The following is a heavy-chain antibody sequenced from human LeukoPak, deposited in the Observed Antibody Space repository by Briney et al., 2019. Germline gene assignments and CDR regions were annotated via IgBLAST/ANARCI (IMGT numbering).Heavy chain of an antibody. V-gene: IGHV1-2*02. J-gene: IGHJ3*02. D-gene: IGHD4-17*01. CDR2: INPNSGGT. CDR3: ARDRRLWVEYGDPSDAFDI. Sequence: ASVKVSCKASGYTFTGYYMHWVRQAPGQGLEWMGWINPNSGGTNYAQKFQGRVTMTRDTSISTAYMELSRLRSDDTAVYYCARDRRLWVEYGDPSDAFDIWGQGTMVTVSS. CDR1: GYTFTGYY.